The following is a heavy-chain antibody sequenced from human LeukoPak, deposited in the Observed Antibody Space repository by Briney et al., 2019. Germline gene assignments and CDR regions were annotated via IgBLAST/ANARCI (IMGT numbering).Heavy chain of an antibody. D-gene: IGHD3-22*01. Sequence: PGGSLRLSCAASGFIFSSYSMNWVRQPPGKGLEWVSSISTTSSYIYYADSVKGRFTISRDNAKNSLYLQMNSLRAEDTAVYYCARPRDDYYDSSGYPPGYWGQGTLVTVSS. CDR3: ARPRDDYYDSSGYPPGY. V-gene: IGHV3-21*01. CDR1: GFIFSSYS. CDR2: ISTTSSYI. J-gene: IGHJ4*02.